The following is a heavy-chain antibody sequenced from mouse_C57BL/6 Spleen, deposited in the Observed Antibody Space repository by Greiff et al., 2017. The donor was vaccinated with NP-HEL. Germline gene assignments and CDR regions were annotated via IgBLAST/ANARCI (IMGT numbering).Heavy chain of an antibody. J-gene: IGHJ3*01. CDR1: GYSITSGYY. Sequence: VQLKESGPGLVKPSQSLSLTCSVTGYSITSGYYWYWIRQFPGNKLEWMGYISYDGSNNYNPSLKNLIPITRDTSKNQFFLKLNSVTTEDTATYFCASHPYYYGSSSIAYWGQGTLVTVSA. D-gene: IGHD1-1*01. CDR2: ISYDGSN. CDR3: ASHPYYYGSSSIAY. V-gene: IGHV3-6*01.